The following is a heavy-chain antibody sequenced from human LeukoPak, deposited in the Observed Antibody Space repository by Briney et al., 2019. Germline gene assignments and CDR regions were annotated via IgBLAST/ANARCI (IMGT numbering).Heavy chain of an antibody. Sequence: SETLSLTCTVSGASISSYYWSWVRQPAGKGLEWVGLMYTSGSTNYNPSLKSRVTMSIGTSKNQLSLRLSSVTAADTAVYYCARTSDDFWSGWFDPWGQGTLVTVSS. CDR3: ARTSDDFWSGWFDP. D-gene: IGHD3-3*01. CDR2: MYTSGST. J-gene: IGHJ5*02. CDR1: GASISSYY. V-gene: IGHV4-4*07.